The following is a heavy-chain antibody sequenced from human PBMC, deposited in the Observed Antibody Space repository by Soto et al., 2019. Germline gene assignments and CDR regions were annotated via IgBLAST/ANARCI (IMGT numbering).Heavy chain of an antibody. CDR1: GGSISSGGYY. J-gene: IGHJ4*02. CDR3: VRAEIAVAGFFDY. V-gene: IGHV4-31*03. CDR2: IYYSGST. D-gene: IGHD6-19*01. Sequence: SETLSLTCTVSGGSISSGGYYWSWIRQHPGKGLEWIGYIYYSGSTYYNPSLKSRVTISVDTSKNQFSLKLSSVTAADTAVYYCVRAEIAVAGFFDYWGQGTLVTVSS.